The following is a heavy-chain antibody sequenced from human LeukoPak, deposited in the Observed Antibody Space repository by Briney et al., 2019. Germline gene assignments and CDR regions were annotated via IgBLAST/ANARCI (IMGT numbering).Heavy chain of an antibody. Sequence: KPGGSLRLSCVTSGFTFSDTWMSWVRQAPGKGLEWVGRIKRKVDDETKNYAAPVRGRFTTSRDDSKNTVYLKIDSLRTEDTAVYYCTADTFESSRYSHDYWGQGTLVTVSS. V-gene: IGHV3-15*01. CDR3: TADTFESSRYSHDY. J-gene: IGHJ4*02. CDR2: IKRKVDDETK. CDR1: GFTFSDTW. D-gene: IGHD3-22*01.